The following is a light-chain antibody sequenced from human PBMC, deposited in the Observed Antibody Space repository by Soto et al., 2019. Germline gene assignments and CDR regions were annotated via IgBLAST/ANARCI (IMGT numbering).Light chain of an antibody. CDR1: QSIANY. V-gene: IGKV1-39*01. CDR2: AAS. J-gene: IGKJ1*01. CDR3: QQSYNNPKT. Sequence: IQMTQSPSSLSASVGDRVTITCRASQSIANYLNWYQQKPGKAPKLLIYAASTLERGVPSRFSGSGSGTDFTLTISSLQPEDFATYYCQQSYNNPKTFGQGTKVDIK.